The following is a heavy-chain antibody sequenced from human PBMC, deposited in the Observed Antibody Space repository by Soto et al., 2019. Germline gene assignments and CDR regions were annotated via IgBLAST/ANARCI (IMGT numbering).Heavy chain of an antibody. CDR3: ARDETSIYEYVWGSYRSPHLDY. D-gene: IGHD3-16*02. CDR2: IKQDGSEK. Sequence: EVQLVESGGGLVQPGGSLRLSCAASGFTFSSYWMSWVRQAPGKGLEWVANIKQDGSEKYYVDSVKGRFTISRDNAKNSLYLQMNSLRADDTAVYYCARDETSIYEYVWGSYRSPHLDYWGQGTLVTVSS. J-gene: IGHJ4*02. V-gene: IGHV3-7*01. CDR1: GFTFSSYW.